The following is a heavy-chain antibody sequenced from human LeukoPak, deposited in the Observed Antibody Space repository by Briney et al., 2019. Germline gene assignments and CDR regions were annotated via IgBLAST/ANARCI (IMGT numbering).Heavy chain of an antibody. V-gene: IGHV3-23*01. CDR3: AKGGDIVVVPAAIVAYYYYMDV. D-gene: IGHD2-2*01. CDR1: GFTFSSYA. J-gene: IGHJ6*03. CDR2: ISGSGGST. Sequence: GGSLRLSCAASGFTFSSYAMSWVRQAPGKGLEWVSAISGSGGSTYYADSVKGRFTISRDNSKNTLYLQMNSLRAEDTAVYYCAKGGDIVVVPAAIVAYYYYMDVWGKGTTVTVSS.